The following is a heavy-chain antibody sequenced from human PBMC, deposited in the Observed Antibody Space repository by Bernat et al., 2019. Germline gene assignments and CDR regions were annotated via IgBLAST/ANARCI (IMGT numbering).Heavy chain of an antibody. J-gene: IGHJ4*02. CDR1: GFTFSSYA. CDR2: ISSDGSNK. CDR3: ARDQYSSSPDY. V-gene: IGHV3-30*01. D-gene: IGHD6-13*01. Sequence: QVHLVESGGGVVQPGSSLGLSCAASGFTFSSYAMNWVRQAPGKGLEWVAVISSDGSNKLYADSVKGRFTISRDNSKKTLYLQINILRTEDTALYYCARDQYSSSPDYWGQGTLVTVSS.